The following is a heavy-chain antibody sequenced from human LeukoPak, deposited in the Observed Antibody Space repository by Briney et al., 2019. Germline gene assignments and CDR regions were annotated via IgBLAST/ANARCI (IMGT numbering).Heavy chain of an antibody. V-gene: IGHV3-23*01. J-gene: IGHJ6*02. CDR1: GFTFSSYA. CDR3: AKVHYYDSSGYYYYYYGMDV. D-gene: IGHD3-22*01. CDR2: ISGGGGST. Sequence: GGSLRLSCAASGFTFSSYAMNWVRQAPGKGLEWVSGISGGGGSTCYADSVKGRFTISRDNSKNTLYLQMNSLRAEDTAVYYCAKVHYYDSSGYYYYYYGMDVWGQGTTVTVSS.